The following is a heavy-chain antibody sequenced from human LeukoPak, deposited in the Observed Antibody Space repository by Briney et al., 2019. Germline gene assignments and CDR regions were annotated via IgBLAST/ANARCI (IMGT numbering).Heavy chain of an antibody. CDR1: GYTFNSYS. J-gene: IGHJ4*02. Sequence: ASVKVSCKASGYTFNSYSIHWVRQAPGQRLEWMGWINAANGNTKYSQKFQGRVTITRDTSANTAYVDLSSLRSEDTAVYYCATTDPSAATGGGSDYWGQGTLVTVSS. CDR2: INAANGNT. V-gene: IGHV1-3*01. D-gene: IGHD6-13*01. CDR3: ATTDPSAATGGGSDY.